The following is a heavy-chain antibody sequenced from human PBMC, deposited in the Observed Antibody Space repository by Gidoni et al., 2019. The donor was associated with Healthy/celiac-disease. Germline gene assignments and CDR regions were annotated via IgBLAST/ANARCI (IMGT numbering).Heavy chain of an antibody. Sequence: QLQLQESGPGLVKPSETLSLTCTVSVGSISSSSYYWGWIRQPPVKGLEWIGSIYYSGRTYYNTSLKSRVTISVDTSKNQFSLKLSSGTAADTAVYYCARHPDCSGGSCSAWFDPWGQGTLVTVSS. CDR1: VGSISSSSYY. V-gene: IGHV4-39*01. CDR2: IYYSGRT. D-gene: IGHD2-15*01. CDR3: ARHPDCSGGSCSAWFDP. J-gene: IGHJ5*02.